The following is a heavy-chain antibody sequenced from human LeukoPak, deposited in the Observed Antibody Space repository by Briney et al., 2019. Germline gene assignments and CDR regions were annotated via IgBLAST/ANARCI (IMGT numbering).Heavy chain of an antibody. CDR3: AATSLPGFRVAEY. Sequence: SETLSLTCTVSGGSISSYYWSWIRQPPGKGLEWIGYIYYSGSTNYNPSLKSRVTISVDTSKNQFSLKLSSVTAADTAVYYCAATSLPGFRVAEYWGQGTLVTVSS. CDR2: IYYSGST. V-gene: IGHV4-59*08. J-gene: IGHJ4*02. D-gene: IGHD3-3*01. CDR1: GGSISSYY.